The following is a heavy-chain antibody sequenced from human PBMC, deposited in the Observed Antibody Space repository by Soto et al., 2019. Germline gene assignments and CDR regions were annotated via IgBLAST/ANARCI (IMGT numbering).Heavy chain of an antibody. J-gene: IGHJ4*02. D-gene: IGHD1-26*01. V-gene: IGHV4-30-4*01. CDR2: IYYSGST. Sequence: PSETLSLTCTVSGGSIRSGDYYWSWIRQPPGKGLEWIGYIYYSGSTYYNPSLKSRITISVDMSKNQFSLKLSSVTAADTAVYYCARLGGSYAVPHFDYWGQGTLVTVSS. CDR3: ARLGGSYAVPHFDY. CDR1: GGSIRSGDYY.